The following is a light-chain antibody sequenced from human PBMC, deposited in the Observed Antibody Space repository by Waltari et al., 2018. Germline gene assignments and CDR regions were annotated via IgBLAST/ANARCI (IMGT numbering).Light chain of an antibody. J-gene: IGLJ2*01. CDR1: SSDIGGYNY. Sequence: QAALTQPRSVSGSPGQSVTISCTGTSSDIGGYNYVPWYQQHPGTAPKLMIYEVNKRPSGVSDRFSGSKSGNTASLTISGLQAEDEADYYCTSYAGSNTFLFGGGTRLTVL. CDR3: TSYAGSNTFL. CDR2: EVN. V-gene: IGLV2-11*01.